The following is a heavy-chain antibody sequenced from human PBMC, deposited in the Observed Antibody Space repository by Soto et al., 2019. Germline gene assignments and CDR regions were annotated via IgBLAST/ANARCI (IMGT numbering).Heavy chain of an antibody. CDR1: VFTFSSYA. D-gene: IGHD6-19*01. CDR3: AKVLGYLLAVDWPIEY. CDR2: ISGSGGST. Sequence: PVGSLRLSCAASVFTFSSYAMSCVRHSPGKGLEWVSAISGSGGSTYYADSVKGRFTISRDNSKNTLYLQMNSLRAEDTAVYYCAKVLGYLLAVDWPIEYWCQGTRVIVSS. J-gene: IGHJ4*02. V-gene: IGHV3-23*01.